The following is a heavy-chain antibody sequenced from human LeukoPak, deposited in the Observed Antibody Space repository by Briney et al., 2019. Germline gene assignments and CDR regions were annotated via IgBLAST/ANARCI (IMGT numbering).Heavy chain of an antibody. D-gene: IGHD5-24*01. CDR3: TSHLRGWLQRRNDY. Sequence: LSGGSLRLSCAASGFTFSGSAMHWVRRASGKGLEWVGRIRSKANSYATAYAASVKGRFTISRDDSKNTAYLQMNSLKTEDTAVYYCTSHLRGWLQRRNDYWGQGTLVTVSS. CDR2: IRSKANSYAT. J-gene: IGHJ4*02. CDR1: GFTFSGSA. V-gene: IGHV3-73*01.